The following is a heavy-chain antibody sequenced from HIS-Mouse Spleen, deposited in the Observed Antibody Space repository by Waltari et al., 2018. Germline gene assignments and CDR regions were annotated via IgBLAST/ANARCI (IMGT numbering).Heavy chain of an antibody. Sequence: QVQLQQWGAGLLKPSETLSLTCAVYGGSFSGYYWSWIRQPPGKGLEWSGEINHSGSTNYNPSLKSRVTISVDTSKNQFSLKLSSVTAADTAVYYCARGLGAARKETFDYWGQGTLVTVSS. V-gene: IGHV4-34*01. CDR2: INHSGST. D-gene: IGHD6-6*01. CDR1: GGSFSGYY. J-gene: IGHJ4*02. CDR3: ARGLGAARKETFDY.